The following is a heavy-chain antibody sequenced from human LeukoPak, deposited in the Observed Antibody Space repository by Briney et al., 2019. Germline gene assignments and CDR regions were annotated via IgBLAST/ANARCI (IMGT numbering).Heavy chain of an antibody. CDR1: GGSFSGYY. D-gene: IGHD3-9*01. V-gene: IGHV4-34*01. Sequence: SETLSLTCAVYGGSFSGYYWSWIRQPPGKGLEWIGEINHSGSTNYNPSLKSRVTISVDTSKNQFSLKLSSVTAADRAVYYCARGCGVRYFDWLQTTDNWFDPWGQGTLVTVSS. CDR2: INHSGST. CDR3: ARGCGVRYFDWLQTTDNWFDP. J-gene: IGHJ5*02.